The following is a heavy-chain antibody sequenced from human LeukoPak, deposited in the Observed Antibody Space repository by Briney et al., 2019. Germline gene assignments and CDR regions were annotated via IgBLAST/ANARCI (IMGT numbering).Heavy chain of an antibody. CDR2: IYYSGST. CDR1: GGSISSSSYY. V-gene: IGHV4-39*07. Sequence: SETLSLTCTVSGGSISSSSYYWGWIRQPPGKGLEWIGSIYYSGSTYYNPSLKSRVTISVDTSKNQFSLKLSSVTAADTAVYYCARVNYYSGSYYASYYFDYWGQGTLVTVSS. D-gene: IGHD1-26*01. CDR3: ARVNYYSGSYYASYYFDY. J-gene: IGHJ4*02.